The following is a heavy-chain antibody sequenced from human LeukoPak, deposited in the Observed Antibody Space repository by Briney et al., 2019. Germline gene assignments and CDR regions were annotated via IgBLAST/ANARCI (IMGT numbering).Heavy chain of an antibody. CDR2: IYYSGST. J-gene: IGHJ4*02. CDR3: ARYYYDSSGYYFDY. CDR1: GRSISSYY. D-gene: IGHD3-22*01. Sequence: KTSETLSLTCTVSGRSISSYYWSWIRQPPRKGLEWIGYIYYSGSTNYNPSLKSRVTISVDTSKNQFSLKLSSVTAADTAVYYCARYYYDSSGYYFDYWGQGTLVTVSS. V-gene: IGHV4-59*01.